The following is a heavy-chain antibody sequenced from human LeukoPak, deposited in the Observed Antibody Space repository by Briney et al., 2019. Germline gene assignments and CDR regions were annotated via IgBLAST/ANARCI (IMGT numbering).Heavy chain of an antibody. V-gene: IGHV4-39*07. CDR3: ARAFGIQSNY. Sequence: SETLSLTCTVSGGPISSSSYYWSWIRQPPGRGLEWIGEIKDSGSTNYNPSLKSRVIMSIDTSKNQFSLHLSSVTAADTAVYYCARAFGIQSNYWGQGALVTVSS. J-gene: IGHJ4*02. D-gene: IGHD3-16*01. CDR1: GGPISSSSYY. CDR2: IKDSGST.